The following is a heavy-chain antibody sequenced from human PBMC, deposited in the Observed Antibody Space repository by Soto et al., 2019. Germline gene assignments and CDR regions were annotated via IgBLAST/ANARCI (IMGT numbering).Heavy chain of an antibody. J-gene: IGHJ5*02. Sequence: GGSLRLSCGASGFTVISNYMSWVRQAPGKGLEWVSVIYSGGSTYYADSVKGRFTISRDNSKNTLYLQMNSLRAEDTAVYYCAREVTSIAARPGSNWFDPWGQGTLVTVSS. CDR3: AREVTSIAARPGSNWFDP. D-gene: IGHD6-6*01. CDR2: IYSGGST. V-gene: IGHV3-53*01. CDR1: GFTVISNY.